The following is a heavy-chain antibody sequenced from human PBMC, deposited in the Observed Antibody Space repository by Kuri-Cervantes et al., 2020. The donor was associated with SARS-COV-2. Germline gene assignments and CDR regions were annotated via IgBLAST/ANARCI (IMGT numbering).Heavy chain of an antibody. Sequence: GGSLKISRAPSRFTSSGYSMNWVPQAPVKGLDCYSAISISSSYIHYADTVKGRFTISRDNAKNSLYLQMNSLRAGDTAVYYCARGLWGIQYYFDYWCQGTLVTVSS. D-gene: IGHD7-27*01. CDR1: RFTSSGYS. CDR2: ISISSSYI. V-gene: IGHV3-21*01. CDR3: ARGLWGIQYYFDY. J-gene: IGHJ4*02.